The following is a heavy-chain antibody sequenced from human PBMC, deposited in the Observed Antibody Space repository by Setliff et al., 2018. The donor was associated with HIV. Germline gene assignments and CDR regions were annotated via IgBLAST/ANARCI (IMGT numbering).Heavy chain of an antibody. Sequence: ASVKVSCKASGYTFTSFYIHGVRQAPGQGLEWMGVIHPGGGSTSYAQSFQDRVTMTRDTSTSTVYMELSSLRSEDTAVYYCARVRYCSGGSCYGGEYWFDPWGQGTLVTVSS. J-gene: IGHJ5*02. D-gene: IGHD2-15*01. CDR3: ARVRYCSGGSCYGGEYWFDP. V-gene: IGHV1-46*01. CDR1: GYTFTSFY. CDR2: IHPGGGST.